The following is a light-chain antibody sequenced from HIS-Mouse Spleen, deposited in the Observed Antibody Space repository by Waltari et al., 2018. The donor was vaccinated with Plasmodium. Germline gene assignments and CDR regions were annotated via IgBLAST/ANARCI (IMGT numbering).Light chain of an antibody. Sequence: SSELTPDPAVSVALGQTVRITCQGDRLRTYYASWYQQKPGQAPILVIYGKNNRPSGIPDRFSGSSSGNTASLTITGAQAEDEADYYCNARDSSGNHQVFGGGTKLTVL. J-gene: IGLJ3*02. CDR3: NARDSSGNHQV. V-gene: IGLV3-19*01. CDR1: RLRTYY. CDR2: GKN.